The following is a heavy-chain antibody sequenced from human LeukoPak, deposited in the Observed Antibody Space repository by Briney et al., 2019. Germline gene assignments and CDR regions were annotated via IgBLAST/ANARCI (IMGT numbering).Heavy chain of an antibody. CDR1: GYTFTSYY. CDR3: ASQDYYDILTGLNPWGNYFDY. D-gene: IGHD3-9*01. CDR2: INPSGGST. V-gene: IGHV1-46*01. Sequence: GASVKVSCKASGYTFTSYYMHWVRQAPGQGLEWMGIINPSGGSTSYAQKFQGRVTMTRDTSTSTVYMELSSLRSEDTAVYYCASQDYYDILTGLNPWGNYFDYWGQGTLVTVSS. J-gene: IGHJ4*02.